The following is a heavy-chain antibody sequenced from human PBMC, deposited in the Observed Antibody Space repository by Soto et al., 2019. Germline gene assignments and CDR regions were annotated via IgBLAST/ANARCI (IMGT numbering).Heavy chain of an antibody. CDR2: IYDGGST. CDR3: AKEGSYGPGK. CDR1: GGSISNFF. D-gene: IGHD3-16*01. V-gene: IGHV4-4*07. Sequence: SETLSLTCTVSGGSISNFFWDWIRQPAGQGMEWIGRIYDGGSTTYNPSLKGRVTISEDTSKNQVSLSLSSVTDADTAVYYCAKEGSYGPGKWGQGTLVTVSS. J-gene: IGHJ4*02.